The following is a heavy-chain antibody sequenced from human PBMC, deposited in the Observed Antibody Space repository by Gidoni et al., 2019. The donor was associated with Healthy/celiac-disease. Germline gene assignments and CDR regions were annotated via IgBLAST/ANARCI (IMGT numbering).Heavy chain of an antibody. J-gene: IGHJ3*02. CDR2: ISAYNGNT. Sequence: QVQLVQSGAEVKKPGASVKVSCKAPGYTFTSYGISWVRQAPGHGLEWMGWISAYNGNTNYAQKLQGRVTMTTDTSTSTAYMELRSLRSDDTAVYYCASNTRRDPFGAFDIWGQGTMVTVSS. V-gene: IGHV1-18*01. CDR3: ASNTRRDPFGAFDI. CDR1: GYTFTSYG. D-gene: IGHD3-16*01.